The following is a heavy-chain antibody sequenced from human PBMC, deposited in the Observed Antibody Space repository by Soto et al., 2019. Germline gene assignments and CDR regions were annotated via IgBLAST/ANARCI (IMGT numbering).Heavy chain of an antibody. CDR3: TTRTESSYYYGMDV. Sequence: QVQLVESGGGVVQPGTSLRLSCAASGITFSTYGMHWVRQAPGKGLEWVAVISYDGIKKYYAESVKGRFTISRDNSKNTLYLQMNSLKTEDTAVYYCTTRTESSYYYGMDVWGQGTTVTGSS. V-gene: IGHV3-30*03. CDR2: ISYDGIKK. D-gene: IGHD6-6*01. CDR1: GITFSTYG. J-gene: IGHJ6*02.